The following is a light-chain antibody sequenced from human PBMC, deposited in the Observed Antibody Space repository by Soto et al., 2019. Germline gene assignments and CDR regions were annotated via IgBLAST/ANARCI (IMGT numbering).Light chain of an antibody. CDR3: QQYNTWPPGVT. V-gene: IGKV3-15*01. CDR2: GAS. J-gene: IGKJ4*01. Sequence: EIVMTQSPATLSVSPGERATLACRASQSVSSNLAWYQQKPGQAPRLLIHGASTRTTGIPARFSGSGSGPEFTLTISSLQSEDFAVYYCQQYNTWPPGVTFGGGTKVEIK. CDR1: QSVSSN.